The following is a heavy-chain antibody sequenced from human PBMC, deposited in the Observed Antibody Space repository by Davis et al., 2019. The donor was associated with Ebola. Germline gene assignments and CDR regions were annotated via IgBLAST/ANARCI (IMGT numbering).Heavy chain of an antibody. V-gene: IGHV4-39*07. J-gene: IGHJ6*02. Sequence: PSETLTLTCTVSGGSISSSSYYWSWIRQPPGKGLEWIGEINHSGSTNYNPSLKSRVTISVDTSKNQFSLKLSSVTAADTAVYYCARGRLRFLSQPNSYYYYGMDVWGQGTTVTVSS. CDR3: ARGRLRFLSQPNSYYYYGMDV. D-gene: IGHD3-3*01. CDR1: GGSISSSSYY. CDR2: INHSGST.